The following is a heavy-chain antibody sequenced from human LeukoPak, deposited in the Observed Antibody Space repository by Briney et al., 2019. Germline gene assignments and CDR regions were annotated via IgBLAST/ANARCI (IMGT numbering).Heavy chain of an antibody. CDR2: ISWNSGTI. CDR3: AKAIVAYLTTTGSYFDY. V-gene: IGHV3-9*01. J-gene: IGHJ4*02. D-gene: IGHD3-22*01. Sequence: PGGSLRLSCAASGLTFDDYAMHWVRLVPGKGLEWVSGISWNSGTIRYADSVKGRFTISRDNANNSLDLQMNSLTSEDTALYYCAKAIVAYLTTTGSYFDYWGQGIQVTVSP. CDR1: GLTFDDYA.